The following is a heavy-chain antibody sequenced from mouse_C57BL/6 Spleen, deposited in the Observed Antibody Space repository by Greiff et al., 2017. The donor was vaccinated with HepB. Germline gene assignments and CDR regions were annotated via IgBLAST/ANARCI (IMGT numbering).Heavy chain of an antibody. CDR1: GYTFTDYY. J-gene: IGHJ4*01. CDR3: ARFGGNYVGYYAMDY. V-gene: IGHV1-26*01. D-gene: IGHD2-1*01. CDR2: INPNNGGT. Sequence: EVQLQQSGPELVKPGASVKISCKASGYTFTDYYMNWVKQSHGKSLEWIGDINPNNGGTSYNQKFKGKATLTVDKSSSTAYMELRSLTSEDSAVYYCARFGGNYVGYYAMDYWGQGTSVTVSS.